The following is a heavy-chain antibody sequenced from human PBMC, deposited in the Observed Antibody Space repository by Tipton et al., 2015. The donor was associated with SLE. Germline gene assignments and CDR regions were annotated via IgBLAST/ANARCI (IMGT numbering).Heavy chain of an antibody. J-gene: IGHJ4*02. Sequence: TLSLTCTVSGGSISSYYWSWIRQPPGKGLEWIGYIYYSGSTYYNPSLKSRVTISVDTSKNQFSLKLSSVTAADTAVYYCARVPPQKSVAGPRTYFDYWGQGTLVTVSS. D-gene: IGHD6-19*01. V-gene: IGHV4-59*08. CDR2: IYYSGST. CDR3: ARVPPQKSVAGPRTYFDY. CDR1: GGSISSYY.